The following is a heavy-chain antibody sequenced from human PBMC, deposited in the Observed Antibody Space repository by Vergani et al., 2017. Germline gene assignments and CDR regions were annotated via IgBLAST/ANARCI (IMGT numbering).Heavy chain of an antibody. CDR2: ISGRSNYI. CDR1: GFSFSSYS. CDR3: AKKNDKDSKDNNQVEPFDY. D-gene: IGHD3-22*01. V-gene: IGHV3-21*03. Sequence: EVQLQESGGGLVKPGGSLRVSCAASGFSFSSYSINWVRQAPGKGLEWVSFISGRSNYIYYADSLKGRFTISRDNSKNLVYLQMNRLMAEDTAIYYCAKKNDKDSKDNNQVEPFDYWGQGTLVTVSS. J-gene: IGHJ4*02.